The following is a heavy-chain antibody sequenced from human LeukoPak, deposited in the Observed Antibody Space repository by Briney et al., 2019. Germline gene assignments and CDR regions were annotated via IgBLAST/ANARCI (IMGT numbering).Heavy chain of an antibody. CDR2: IYYSGST. Sequence: KPSETLSLTCTVSGGSISSYYWSWIRQPPGKGLEWIGYIYYSGSTNYNPSLKSRVTTSVDTSKNQFSLKLSSVTAADTAVYYCARGGVVDAFDIWGQGTMVTVSS. V-gene: IGHV4-59*01. CDR3: ARGGVVDAFDI. D-gene: IGHD2-15*01. J-gene: IGHJ3*02. CDR1: GGSISSYY.